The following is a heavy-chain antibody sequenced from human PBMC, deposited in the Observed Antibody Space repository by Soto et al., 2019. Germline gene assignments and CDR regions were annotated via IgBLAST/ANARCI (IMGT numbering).Heavy chain of an antibody. CDR1: GGTFSSYA. J-gene: IGHJ4*02. CDR2: IIPIFGTA. D-gene: IGHD3-10*01. CDR3: ARDLSLNKLLWFGELTTGVY. Sequence: SVKVSCKASGGTFSSYAISWVRQAPGQGLEWMGGIIPIFGTANYAQKFQGRVTINADESTSTAYMELSSLRSEDTAVYYCARDLSLNKLLWFGELTTGVYWGQGTLVTVSS. V-gene: IGHV1-69*13.